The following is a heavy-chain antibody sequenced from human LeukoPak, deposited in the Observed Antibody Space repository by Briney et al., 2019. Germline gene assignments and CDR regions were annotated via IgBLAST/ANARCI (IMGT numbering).Heavy chain of an antibody. D-gene: IGHD6-19*01. CDR2: ISIRGDT. V-gene: IGHV3-13*01. CDR3: ARGGIQVSGIDEFDY. CDR1: GFTFIDYD. J-gene: IGHJ4*02. Sequence: GGSLRLSCAASGFTFIDYDMHWVRQVIGKGLEWVSAISIRGDTHYSGSVKGRFTISRENAESSLYLQMNSLRAEDTAVYYCARGGIQVSGIDEFDYWGQGILVTVSS.